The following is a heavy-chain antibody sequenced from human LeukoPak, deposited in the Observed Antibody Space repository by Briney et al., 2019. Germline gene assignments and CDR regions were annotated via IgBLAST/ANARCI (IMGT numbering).Heavy chain of an antibody. V-gene: IGHV1-46*01. Sequence: ASVKVSCKASGYTFTNYYIHWMRQAPGQGLEWVGIINLNAVTTRYAQKFQGRITVTRDTSTSTVYMELSSLRSEDTAVYFCAREGAAEAKNFDYWGQGTLVIVSS. CDR1: GYTFTNYY. D-gene: IGHD6-25*01. J-gene: IGHJ4*02. CDR2: INLNAVTT. CDR3: AREGAAEAKNFDY.